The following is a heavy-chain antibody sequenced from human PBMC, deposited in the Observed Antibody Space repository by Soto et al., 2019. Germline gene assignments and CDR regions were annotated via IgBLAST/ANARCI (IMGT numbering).Heavy chain of an antibody. CDR2: IYSSGPT. Sequence: QVQLQESGPGLVKPSQTLSLTCTVSGGYINTNTYDWTWIRQSPGKRLESIGYIYSSGPTYYTPFLKGRVTMPVDTAKNQFSLKLSSVSAAWTAVYYCARDRCGSWGLGYWGQGTLVTVSS. V-gene: IGHV4-31*03. J-gene: IGHJ4*02. D-gene: IGHD1-26*01. CDR1: GGYINTNTYD. CDR3: ARDRCGSWGLGY.